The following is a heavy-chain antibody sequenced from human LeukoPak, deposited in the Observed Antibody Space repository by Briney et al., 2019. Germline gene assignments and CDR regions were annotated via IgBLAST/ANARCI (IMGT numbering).Heavy chain of an antibody. V-gene: IGHV3-30-3*01. D-gene: IGHD6-19*01. Sequence: GGSLRLSCAASGFTFSSYAMHWVRQAPGKGLEWVAVISYDGSNKYYADSVKGRFTISRDNSKNTLYLQMNSLRAEDTAVYYCARGVSSGRMEDFDPWGQGTLVTVSS. CDR3: ARGVSSGRMEDFDP. CDR1: GFTFSSYA. CDR2: ISYDGSNK. J-gene: IGHJ5*02.